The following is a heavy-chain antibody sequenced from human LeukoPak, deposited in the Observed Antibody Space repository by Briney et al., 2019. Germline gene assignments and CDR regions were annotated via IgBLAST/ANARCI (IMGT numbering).Heavy chain of an antibody. Sequence: GGSLRLSCVPSGFTFSSRDWMTWVRQAPGKGLEWAADIKQDGSEKNYVDSVKGRFTISRDNAKYSLYLQMNSLRAEDTALYYCARGRGLGPRGPFDYWGQGTLVTVSS. CDR3: ARGRGLGPRGPFDY. V-gene: IGHV3-7*03. CDR2: IKQDGSEK. J-gene: IGHJ4*02. D-gene: IGHD2-15*01. CDR1: GFTFSSRDW.